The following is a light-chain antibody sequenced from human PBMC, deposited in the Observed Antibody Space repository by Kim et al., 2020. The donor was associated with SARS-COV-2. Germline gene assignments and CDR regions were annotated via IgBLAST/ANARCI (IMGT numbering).Light chain of an antibody. CDR1: QLIDTY. CDR3: QHYIRFPYT. J-gene: IGKJ2*01. Sequence: ASVGDRVTISCRAIQLIDTYLAWYQQKPGKAPNLMIYQASSLHIGVPSRFSGSGSGTEFTLTINGLQPDDFATYYCQHYIRFPYTFGQGTKLEI. CDR2: QAS. V-gene: IGKV1-5*03.